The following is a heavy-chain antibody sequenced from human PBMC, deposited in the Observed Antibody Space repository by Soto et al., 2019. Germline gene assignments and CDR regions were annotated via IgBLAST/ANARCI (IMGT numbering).Heavy chain of an antibody. V-gene: IGHV3-23*01. Sequence: EVQLLESGGGLVQPGGSLRLSCAASGFTFSSYAMSWVRQAPGKGLEWVSAISGSGGSTYYADSVKGRFTISRDNSKKPLYLQMNSLRAEDTAVYYCAKENGDSSSWFEFDYWCQGTLVTVSS. CDR1: GFTFSSYA. CDR2: ISGSGGST. CDR3: AKENGDSSSWFEFDY. D-gene: IGHD6-13*01. J-gene: IGHJ4*02.